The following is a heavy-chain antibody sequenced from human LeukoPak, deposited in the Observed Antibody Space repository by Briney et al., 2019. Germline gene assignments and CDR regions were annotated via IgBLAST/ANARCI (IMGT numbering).Heavy chain of an antibody. CDR2: INHSGST. Sequence: PSETLSLTCAVYGGSFGGYYWSWIRQPPGKGLEWIGEINHSGSTNYNPSLKSRVTISVDTSKNQFSLKLSSVTAADTAVYYCARSGREVGAMGYWGQGTLVTVSS. CDR3: ARSGREVGAMGY. D-gene: IGHD1-26*01. J-gene: IGHJ4*02. CDR1: GGSFGGYY. V-gene: IGHV4-34*01.